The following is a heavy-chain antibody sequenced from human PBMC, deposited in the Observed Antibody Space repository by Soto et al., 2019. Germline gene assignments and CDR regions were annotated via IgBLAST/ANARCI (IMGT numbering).Heavy chain of an antibody. D-gene: IGHD1-26*01. CDR1: GGSISSYY. V-gene: IGHV4-59*08. CDR2: SYYSGGT. Sequence: QVQLQESGPGLVKPSETLSLTCTVSGGSISSYYWSWIRQPPGKGLEWIGYSYYSGGTNYNPSLRSRVTRSVDSSKNHFSLKLSSVTAADTAVYYCARRYGGNLDYWGQGTLVTVSS. J-gene: IGHJ4*02. CDR3: ARRYGGNLDY.